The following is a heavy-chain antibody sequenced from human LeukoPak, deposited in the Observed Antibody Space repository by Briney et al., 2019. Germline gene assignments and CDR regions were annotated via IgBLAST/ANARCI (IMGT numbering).Heavy chain of an antibody. CDR3: ARPPTGGYSYGSPFDY. D-gene: IGHD5-18*01. J-gene: IGHJ4*02. V-gene: IGHV4-39*01. CDR2: IYYSGST. CDR1: GGSISSSSYY. Sequence: SETLSHTCTVSGGSISSSSYYWGWIRQPPGKGLEWIGSIYYSGSTYYNPSLKSRVTISVDTSKNQFSLKLSSVTAADTAVYYCARPPTGGYSYGSPFDYWGQGTLVTVSS.